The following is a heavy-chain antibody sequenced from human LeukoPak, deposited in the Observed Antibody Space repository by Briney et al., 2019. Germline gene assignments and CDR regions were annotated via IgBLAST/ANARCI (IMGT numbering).Heavy chain of an antibody. CDR3: ARGQGDYGDYEGGGDY. CDR2: INHSGST. Sequence: SETLSLTCAVYGGSFSGYYWSWIRQPPGKGLEWIGEINHSGSTNYNPSLKSRVTISVDTSKNQFSLKLSSVTAADAAVYYCARGQGDYGDYEGGGDYWGQGTLVTVSS. J-gene: IGHJ4*02. CDR1: GGSFSGYY. V-gene: IGHV4-34*01. D-gene: IGHD4-17*01.